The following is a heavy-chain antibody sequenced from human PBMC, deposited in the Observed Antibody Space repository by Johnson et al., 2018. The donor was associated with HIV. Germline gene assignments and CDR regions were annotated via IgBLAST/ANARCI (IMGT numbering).Heavy chain of an antibody. V-gene: IGHV3-15*01. CDR3: ARAVTPFGDWEAFDI. J-gene: IGHJ3*02. D-gene: IGHD3-10*01. CDR2: IKSKTDGGTT. Sequence: VQLVESGGDLVKPGGSLRLSCAASGFTFTNAWMNWVRQAPGKGLEWVGRIKSKTDGGTTDYAAPVKGRFTISRDNSKNTLYLQMNSLRAEDTAVYYCARAVTPFGDWEAFDIWGQGTMVTVSS. CDR1: GFTFTNAW.